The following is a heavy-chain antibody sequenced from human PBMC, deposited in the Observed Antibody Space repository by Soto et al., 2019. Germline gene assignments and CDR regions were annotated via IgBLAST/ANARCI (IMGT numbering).Heavy chain of an antibody. V-gene: IGHV4-59*11. CDR1: GDSINSRY. J-gene: IGHJ4*02. CDR3: VRQRGNYFDF. Sequence: PSETLSLTCSVSGDSINSRYWSWIRQPPGKGLEWIGYIDYVGSTNYAPSLQSRVTMSVDTSKNQVSLKLRHVTAADTAVYYCVRQRGNYFDFWGQGTLVTVSS. D-gene: IGHD3-10*01. CDR2: IDYVGST.